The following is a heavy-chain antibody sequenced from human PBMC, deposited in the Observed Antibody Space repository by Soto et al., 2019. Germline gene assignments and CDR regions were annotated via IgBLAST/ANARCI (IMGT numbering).Heavy chain of an antibody. V-gene: IGHV3-30-3*01. CDR2: ISYDGSNK. CDR1: GFTFSSYA. D-gene: IGHD6-19*01. Sequence: VGSLRLSCAASGFTFSSYAMHWVRQAPGKGLEWVAVISYDGSNKYYADSVKGRFTISRDNSKNTLYLQMNSLRAEDTAVYYCARGRRWLGYSYYYSMDVWGQGTTVTVS. J-gene: IGHJ6*02. CDR3: ARGRRWLGYSYYYSMDV.